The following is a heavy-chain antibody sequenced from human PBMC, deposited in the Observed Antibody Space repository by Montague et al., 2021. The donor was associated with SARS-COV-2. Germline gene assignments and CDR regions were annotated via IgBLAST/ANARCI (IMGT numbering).Heavy chain of an antibody. CDR1: GGSFSSSPYY. D-gene: IGHD3-3*01. J-gene: IGHJ6*03. CDR3: ARLAVIISGAPPTRLPRYMDV. CDR2: IHYRGIT. V-gene: IGHV4-39*01. Sequence: SETLSLTCTVLGGSFSSSPYYWGWVRQSPGKGLEWIGNIHYRGITDYNASLKTRVTISVDTSKNQFSLKLTSVTAADTAVYYCARLAVIISGAPPTRLPRYMDVWGKGTTVTVSS.